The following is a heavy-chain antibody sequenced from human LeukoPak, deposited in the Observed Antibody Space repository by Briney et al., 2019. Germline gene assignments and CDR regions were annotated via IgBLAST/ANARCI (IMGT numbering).Heavy chain of an antibody. CDR3: AKGLIPGAFDI. Sequence: PGGSLRLSCAASGFTFSSYAMNSVREAPGKGLGWVSSISVIVGSTYYADSVKGRSSISRDNSKNTLSLQMNGLRAEDTAVYYCAKGLIPGAFDIWGHGTLVTVSS. D-gene: IGHD2-21*02. J-gene: IGHJ3*02. CDR2: ISVIVGST. V-gene: IGHV3-23*01. CDR1: GFTFSSYA.